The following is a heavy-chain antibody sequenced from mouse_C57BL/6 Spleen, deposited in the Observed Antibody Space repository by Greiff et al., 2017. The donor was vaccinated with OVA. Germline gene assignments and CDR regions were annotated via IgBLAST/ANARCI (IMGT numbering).Heavy chain of an antibody. CDR3: ARYYGSSPYYFDY. CDR2: IAPSDSYT. CDR1: GYTFTSYW. Sequence: QVQLQQPGAELVMPGASVKLSCKASGYTFTSYWMHWVKQRPGQGLEWIGEIAPSDSYTNYNQKFKGKSTLTVDKSSSTAYMQLSSLTSEDSAVYYCARYYGSSPYYFDYWGQGTTLTVSS. D-gene: IGHD1-1*01. J-gene: IGHJ2*01. V-gene: IGHV1-69*01.